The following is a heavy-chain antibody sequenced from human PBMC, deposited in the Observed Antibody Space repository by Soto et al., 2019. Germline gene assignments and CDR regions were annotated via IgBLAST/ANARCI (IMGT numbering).Heavy chain of an antibody. J-gene: IGHJ4*02. V-gene: IGHV4-31*11. CDR1: GGSIDSAGSY. CDR2: IYHGGTT. Sequence: SETLSLTCAVSGGSIDSAGSYWSWIRQIPGRGLEWSGHIYHGGTTDYNPSLKSRITMSVDTSKNQFSLELNSVTAADTAVYYCARYCSGGTCYDRIDYWGQGTLVTVSS. CDR3: ARYCSGGTCYDRIDY. D-gene: IGHD2-15*01.